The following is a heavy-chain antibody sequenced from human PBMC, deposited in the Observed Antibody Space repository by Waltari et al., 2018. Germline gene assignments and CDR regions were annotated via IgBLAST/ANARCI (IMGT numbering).Heavy chain of an antibody. J-gene: IGHJ4*02. CDR3: AGRTVKLLCDY. CDR2: IYYSGIT. CDR1: GGSISSSSYY. V-gene: IGHV4-39*01. Sequence: QLQLQESGPGLVKPSETLSLTCTVSGGSISSSSYYWGWIRQPPGKGLEWIGSIYYSGITCYNPSLKIRVTISVDTSKNQFSLKLSSVTAADTAVYYCAGRTVKLLCDYWGQGTLVTVSS. D-gene: IGHD3-16*01.